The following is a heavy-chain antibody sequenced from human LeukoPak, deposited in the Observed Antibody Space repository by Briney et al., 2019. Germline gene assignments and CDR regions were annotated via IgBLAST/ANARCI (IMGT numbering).Heavy chain of an antibody. V-gene: IGHV3-74*01. D-gene: IGHD3-10*01. CDR2: IESDASNT. Sequence: GGSLRLSCAASGFAFGSHWMHWVRQAPGKGLVWVARIESDASNTRYADSVKGRFTISRDNSKNTLYLQMNSLRAEDTAVYYCAREGITMVRGVIRGYFDYWGQGTLVTVSS. J-gene: IGHJ4*02. CDR1: GFAFGSHW. CDR3: AREGITMVRGVIRGYFDY.